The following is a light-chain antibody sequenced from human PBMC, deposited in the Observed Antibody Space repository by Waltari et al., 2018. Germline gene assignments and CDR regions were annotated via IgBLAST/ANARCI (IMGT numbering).Light chain of an antibody. CDR1: SGHSSNI. CDR3: QTGGHGTWV. Sequence: ASLGASVKLTCTLSSGHSSNIIAWLQQRPEKGPRYLMNVNSDGSHSKGDEIPDRFSGSSSGAERYLTISSLQSEDEADYYCQTGGHGTWVFGGGTKLTVL. CDR2: VNSDGSH. J-gene: IGLJ3*02. V-gene: IGLV4-69*01.